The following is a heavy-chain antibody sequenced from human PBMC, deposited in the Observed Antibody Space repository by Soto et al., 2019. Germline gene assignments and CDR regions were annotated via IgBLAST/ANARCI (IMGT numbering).Heavy chain of an antibody. V-gene: IGHV4-59*01. J-gene: IGHJ4*02. CDR3: ARNVDTTRAYYFDS. CDR1: GGSISSYY. D-gene: IGHD5-18*01. CDR2: IYYSGRT. Sequence: SETLSLTCTVSGGSISSYYWSWIRQPPGKGLEWIGYIYYSGRTNYNPSLKSRVTMFVDTSKNHFSLKVSSVSAADTAVYYCARNVDTTRAYYFDSWGQGTLVTVSS.